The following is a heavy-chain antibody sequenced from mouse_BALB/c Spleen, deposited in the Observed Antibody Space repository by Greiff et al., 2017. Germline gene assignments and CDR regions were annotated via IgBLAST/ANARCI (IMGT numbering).Heavy chain of an antibody. J-gene: IGHJ1*01. D-gene: IGHD2-3*01. V-gene: IGHV5-6-5*01. CDR2: ISSGGST. CDR1: GFTFSSYA. CDR3: ARVLDGYYGYFDV. Sequence: DVKLVESGGGLVKPGGSLKLSCAASGFTFSSYAMSWVRQTPEKRLEWVASISSGGSTYYPDSVKGRFTISRDNARNILYLQMSSLRSEDTAMYYCARVLDGYYGYFDVWGAGTTVTVSS.